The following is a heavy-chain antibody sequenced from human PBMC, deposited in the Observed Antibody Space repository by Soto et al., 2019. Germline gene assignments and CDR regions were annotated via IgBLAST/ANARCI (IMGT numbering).Heavy chain of an antibody. D-gene: IGHD1-7*01. Sequence: ASVKVSCKASGYTFTSYAMHWVRQAPGQRLEWMGWINAGNGNTKYSQKFQGRITITRDTSASTAYMELSSLRSEDTAVYYCARGITGTTDWFDPWGQGTLVTVSS. CDR1: GYTFTSYA. V-gene: IGHV1-3*01. CDR3: ARGITGTTDWFDP. J-gene: IGHJ5*02. CDR2: INAGNGNT.